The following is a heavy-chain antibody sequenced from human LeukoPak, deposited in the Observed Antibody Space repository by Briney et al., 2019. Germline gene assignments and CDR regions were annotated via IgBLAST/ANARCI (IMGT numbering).Heavy chain of an antibody. Sequence: LSQTLSPTCPVYGGSFTGYYWSWIRQPPGKWREWIGEINNSGSTNYNPSLKSRVTISVDTSKNKYSLKLSSVTAADTAVYYCARGARGYSYGYLFDYWGQGTLVTVSS. D-gene: IGHD5-18*01. CDR3: ARGARGYSYGYLFDY. V-gene: IGHV4-34*01. J-gene: IGHJ4*02. CDR2: INNSGST. CDR1: GGSFTGYY.